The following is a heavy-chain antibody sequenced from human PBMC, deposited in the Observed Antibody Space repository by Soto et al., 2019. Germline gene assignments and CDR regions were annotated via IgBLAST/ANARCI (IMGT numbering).Heavy chain of an antibody. D-gene: IGHD3-9*01. Sequence: PGGPLRLSCVASEFTFSNDWMSWVLQAPGKGMEWVAKMNQDGSNTYYVDSVRGSLTISRDNAKNSVYLKMKSMRVDDTDVYYCERAGAITIFGSPAPDYWGQGTLVTVSS. V-gene: IGHV3-7*02. CDR2: MNQDGSNT. CDR3: ERAGAITIFGSPAPDY. CDR1: EFTFSNDW. J-gene: IGHJ4*02.